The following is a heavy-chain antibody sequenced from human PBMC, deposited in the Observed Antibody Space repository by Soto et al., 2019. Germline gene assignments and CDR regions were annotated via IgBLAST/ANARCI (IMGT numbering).Heavy chain of an antibody. V-gene: IGHV3-74*01. CDR2: INSDGSTT. CDR1: GFTFSSYW. J-gene: IGHJ5*02. D-gene: IGHD6-13*01. CDR3: ARVLTGSWNWFDP. Sequence: EVQLVESGGGLVQPGESLRLSCAASGFTFSSYWMHWVRQAPGKGLVWVSRINSDGSTTSYADSVKGRFTISRDNAKNTQYLQMNSLGAEDTAVYYCARVLTGSWNWFDPWGQGTLVTVSS.